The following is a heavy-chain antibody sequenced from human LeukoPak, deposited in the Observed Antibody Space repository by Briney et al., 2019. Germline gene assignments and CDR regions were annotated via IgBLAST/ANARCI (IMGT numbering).Heavy chain of an antibody. Sequence: GGSLRVSCAASGFTFSSFAMTWVRQAPGKGLEWVSSITGTHYTTYNTDSVKGRFTISRDNSKNTLYLQMNSLRADDTAVYYCTKDPNGDYVGAFDPWGQGTLVTVSS. D-gene: IGHD4-17*01. CDR2: ITGTHYTT. CDR1: GFTFSSFA. J-gene: IGHJ5*02. CDR3: TKDPNGDYVGAFDP. V-gene: IGHV3-23*01.